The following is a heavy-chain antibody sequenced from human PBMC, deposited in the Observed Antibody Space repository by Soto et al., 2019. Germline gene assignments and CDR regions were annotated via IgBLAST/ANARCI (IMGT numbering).Heavy chain of an antibody. D-gene: IGHD3-10*01. CDR2: INHSGST. J-gene: IGHJ4*02. V-gene: IGHV4-34*01. CDR3: ARGIHYYGSGSYYKKRWEYYFDY. Sequence: PSETLSLTCAVYGGSFSGYYWSWIRQPPGKGLEWIGEINHSGSTNYNPSLKSRVTISVDTSKNQFSLKLSSVTAADTAVYYCARGIHYYGSGSYYKKRWEYYFDYWGQGTLVTVSS. CDR1: GGSFSGYY.